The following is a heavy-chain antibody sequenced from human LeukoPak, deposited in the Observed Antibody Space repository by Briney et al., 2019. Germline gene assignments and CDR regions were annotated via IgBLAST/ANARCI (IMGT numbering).Heavy chain of an antibody. J-gene: IGHJ6*03. CDR1: GITVSSNY. CDR2: IYSGGST. Sequence: GGSLRLSCAASGITVSSNYMSWVRQAPGKGLEWVSVIYSGGSTYYAGTAKGRFTISRDNAKNSLYLQMNSLRAEDTAVYYCARDSSGIAAAGYYYYMDVWGKGTTVTISS. D-gene: IGHD6-13*01. CDR3: ARDSSGIAAAGYYYYMDV. V-gene: IGHV3-66*01.